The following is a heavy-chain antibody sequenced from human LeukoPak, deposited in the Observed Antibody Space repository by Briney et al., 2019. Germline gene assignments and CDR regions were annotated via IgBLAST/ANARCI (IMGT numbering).Heavy chain of an antibody. CDR1: GYTLTELS. CDR2: IIPIFGTA. V-gene: IGHV1-69*13. CDR3: ARVDDYVWGSYRLRGDAFDI. J-gene: IGHJ3*02. Sequence: SVKVSCKVSGYTLTELSMHWVRQAPGKGLEWMGGIIPIFGTANYAQKFQGRVTITADESTSTAYMELSSLRSEDTAVYYCARVDDYVWGSYRLRGDAFDIWGQGTMVTVSS. D-gene: IGHD3-16*02.